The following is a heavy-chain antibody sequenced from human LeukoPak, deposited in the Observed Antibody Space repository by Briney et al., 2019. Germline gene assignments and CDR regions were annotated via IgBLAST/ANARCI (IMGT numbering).Heavy chain of an antibody. CDR1: GGSISSDVHY. J-gene: IGHJ6*02. Sequence: SETLSLTCTVAGGSISSDVHYWDWIRQAPGKGLEWIGSLLYNGDTWYNPSLESRVTISVDTSENQFSLRLTSVNDADTALYFCTRRGSGNGGTYAGMDVWGPGTSVTVSS. CDR2: LLYNGDT. D-gene: IGHD1-26*01. V-gene: IGHV4-39*01. CDR3: TRRGSGNGGTYAGMDV.